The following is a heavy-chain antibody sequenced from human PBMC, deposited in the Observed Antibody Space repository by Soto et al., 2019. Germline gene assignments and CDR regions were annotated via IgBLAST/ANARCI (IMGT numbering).Heavy chain of an antibody. V-gene: IGHV4-4*07. J-gene: IGHJ6*02. D-gene: IGHD1-1*01. Sequence: SETLSLTCTVSGESISTYYWSWIRQPAGKELEWIGRMYGSGSTNYSPFLKSRVAMSVDTSKNQFSLKLKSVAAADTAVYYCARVLLERRHYFGMDVWGQGTTVTVSS. CDR1: GESISTYY. CDR2: MYGSGST. CDR3: ARVLLERRHYFGMDV.